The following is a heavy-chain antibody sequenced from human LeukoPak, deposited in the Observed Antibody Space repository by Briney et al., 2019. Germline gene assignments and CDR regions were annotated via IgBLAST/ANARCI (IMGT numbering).Heavy chain of an antibody. CDR2: IFHNGDT. D-gene: IGHD1-7*01. CDR3: ARDSRLASRTGTFDS. V-gene: IGHV4-30-2*01. J-gene: IGHJ4*02. CDR1: GGSFSWGGSY. Sequence: SETLSLTCSISGGSFSWGGSYWSWIRQPPGKGLEWLGYIFHNGDTYYNSSLKSRVSLSVDKANKKFSLRLTSVTAADTAVYFCARDSRLASRTGTFDSWGQGTLVIVSS.